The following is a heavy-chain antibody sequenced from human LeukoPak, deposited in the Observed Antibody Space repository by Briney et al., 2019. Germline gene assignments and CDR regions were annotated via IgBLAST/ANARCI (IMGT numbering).Heavy chain of an antibody. CDR3: AIGVSMVRGIIVAVWTDDS. V-gene: IGHV1-2*02. J-gene: IGHJ4*02. CDR2: INPHSGDT. D-gene: IGHD3-10*01. CDR1: GYSFTGYH. Sequence: ASVKVSCKTSGYSFTGYHIQWMRQAPGRGLEWVGCINPHSGDTDYAQNFQGRVTMTRDTSISTAYMELSELRSDDTAVYDCAIGVSMVRGIIVAVWTDDSWGQGTLVTVSA.